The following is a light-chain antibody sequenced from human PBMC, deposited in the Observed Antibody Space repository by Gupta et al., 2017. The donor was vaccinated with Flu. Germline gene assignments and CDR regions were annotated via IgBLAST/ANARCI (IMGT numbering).Light chain of an antibody. Sequence: EIVMTQSPLSLPVIPGAPASISCRSSQSLLHTNGYNYVDWYLQRPGQSPHLLIYLASNRASGVPDRISGSGSGTDFTLRISRMEAEDVGVYYCMQSLHTPRTFGQGTKVEI. CDR3: MQSLHTPRT. CDR2: LAS. V-gene: IGKV2-28*01. J-gene: IGKJ1*01. CDR1: QSLLHTNGYNY.